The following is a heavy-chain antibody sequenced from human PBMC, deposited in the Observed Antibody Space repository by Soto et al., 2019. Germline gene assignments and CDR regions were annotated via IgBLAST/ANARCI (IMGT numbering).Heavy chain of an antibody. CDR1: GFIFRDYA. V-gene: IGHV3-23*01. D-gene: IGHD2-21*02. Sequence: EVQLLESGGGLVQPGGSLRLSCVGSGFIFRDYAMMWVRQAPGKGLECVSGINQIGGEIQYIDSVKGRFTISRDHSKSTLYRQMNSLRVEDTDIYYCAKDAGRGDGLWLVGDWGKGIQVTVSS. J-gene: IGHJ4*02. CDR3: AKDAGRGDGLWLVGD. CDR2: INQIGGEI.